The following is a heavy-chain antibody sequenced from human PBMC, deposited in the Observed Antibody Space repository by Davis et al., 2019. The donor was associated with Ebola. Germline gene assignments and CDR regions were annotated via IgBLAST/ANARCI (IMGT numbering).Heavy chain of an antibody. J-gene: IGHJ5*02. V-gene: IGHV4-34*01. CDR3: ARVYYDSSGYYFGWFDP. CDR2: INHSGST. D-gene: IGHD3-22*01. Sequence: SETLSLTCAVYGGSFSGYYWSWIRQPPGKGLEWIGEINHSGSTNYNPSLKSRVTISVDKSKNQFSLKLSSVTAADTAVYYCARVYYDSSGYYFGWFDPWGQGTLVTVSS. CDR1: GGSFSGYY.